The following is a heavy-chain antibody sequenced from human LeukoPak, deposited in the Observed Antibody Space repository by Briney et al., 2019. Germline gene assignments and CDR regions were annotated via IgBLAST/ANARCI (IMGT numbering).Heavy chain of an antibody. J-gene: IGHJ4*02. Sequence: ASVKVSCKASGYTFTSYDINWVRQATGQGLEWMGWMNPNSGNTGYAQKFQGRVTITRNTSISTAYMEPSSLRSEDTAVYYRARGYADFDYWGQGTLVTVSS. CDR2: MNPNSGNT. D-gene: IGHD2-8*01. V-gene: IGHV1-8*03. CDR1: GYTFTSYD. CDR3: ARGYADFDY.